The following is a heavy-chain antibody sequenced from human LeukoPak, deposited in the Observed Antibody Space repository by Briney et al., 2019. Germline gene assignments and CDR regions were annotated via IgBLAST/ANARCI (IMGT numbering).Heavy chain of an antibody. Sequence: GGSLRLSCAASGFTFSSYTMSWVRQAPGKGLEWVSTITTSDGNTYYADSVKGRFTVSRDNSKNTLYMQMNSLRAEDTAVYYCAKDGGLWVSAHWGDSWGRGTLVTVSS. D-gene: IGHD7-27*01. CDR3: AKDGGLWVSAHWGDS. V-gene: IGHV3-23*01. CDR1: GFTFSSYT. CDR2: ITTSDGNT. J-gene: IGHJ4*02.